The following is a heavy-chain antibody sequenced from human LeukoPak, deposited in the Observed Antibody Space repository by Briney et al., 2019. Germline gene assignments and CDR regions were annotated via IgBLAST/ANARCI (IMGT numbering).Heavy chain of an antibody. CDR1: GGSFSGYY. V-gene: IGHV4-34*01. Sequence: SETLSLTCAVYGGSFSGYYWSWIRQPPGKGLEWIGEINHSGSTNYNPSLKSRVTISVDTSKNQFSLYLSSVTAADTAVYYCASGFWSGYYNLWGQGTLVTVSS. CDR3: ASGFWSGYYNL. J-gene: IGHJ4*02. D-gene: IGHD3-3*01. CDR2: INHSGST.